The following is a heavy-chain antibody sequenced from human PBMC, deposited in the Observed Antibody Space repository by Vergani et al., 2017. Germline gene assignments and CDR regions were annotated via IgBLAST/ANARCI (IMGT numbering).Heavy chain of an antibody. J-gene: IGHJ4*02. CDR3: ARVVYYDSSGYFDY. CDR1: GFTFSSYW. CDR2: IKQDGSEK. Sequence: EVQLVESGGGLVQPGGSLRLSCAASGFTFSSYWMSWVRQAPGKGLEWVANIKQDGSEKYYVDSVKGRFTISRDNAKNSLYLQMNSLRAEDTAVYYCARVVYYDSSGYFDYWGQGTLVTVSS. V-gene: IGHV3-7*01. D-gene: IGHD3-22*01.